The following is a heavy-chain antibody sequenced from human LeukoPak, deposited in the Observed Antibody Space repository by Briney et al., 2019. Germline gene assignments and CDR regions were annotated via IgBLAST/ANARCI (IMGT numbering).Heavy chain of an antibody. CDR3: ARGDGYCSSTSCYTGSDYYYYMDV. Sequence: SETLSLTCTVSGGSISSSSYYWGWIRQPPGKGLEWIGSIHYSGSTYYNPSLKSRVTISVDTSKNQFSLKLSSVTAADTAVYYCARGDGYCSSTSCYTGSDYYYYMDVWGKGTTVTVSS. V-gene: IGHV4-39*07. D-gene: IGHD2-2*02. J-gene: IGHJ6*03. CDR1: GGSISSSSYY. CDR2: IHYSGST.